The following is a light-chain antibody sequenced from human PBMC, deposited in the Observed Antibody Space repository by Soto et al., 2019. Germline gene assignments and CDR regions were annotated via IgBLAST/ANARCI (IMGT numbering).Light chain of an antibody. Sequence: QYALTQPASVSGSPGQSITISCTGTSSDVGGYNYVSWYQQHPGKAPKLMIYEVSNRPSGVSNRFSGSKSGNTASLTISGLQAEDEADYHCSSFTTSRTYVFGTGTKLTVL. CDR3: SSFTTSRTYV. CDR1: SSDVGGYNY. J-gene: IGLJ1*01. V-gene: IGLV2-14*01. CDR2: EVS.